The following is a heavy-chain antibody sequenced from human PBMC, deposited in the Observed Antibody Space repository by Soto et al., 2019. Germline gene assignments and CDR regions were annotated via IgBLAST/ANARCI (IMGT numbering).Heavy chain of an antibody. CDR1: GDSITGAY. CDR3: ARDMPYGAGSLAGCDY. V-gene: IGHV4-59*01. J-gene: IGHJ4*02. CDR2: VYHSGTT. D-gene: IGHD1-26*01. Sequence: QAQLRESGPGRVKPSETLSLRCTVSGDSITGAYWSWFRQPPGKTLEWIGYVYHSGTTTYNPSLKSRVSISVDTSKNQFSLRLTSVIAADTAVYYCARDMPYGAGSLAGCDYWGQGILVTVSS.